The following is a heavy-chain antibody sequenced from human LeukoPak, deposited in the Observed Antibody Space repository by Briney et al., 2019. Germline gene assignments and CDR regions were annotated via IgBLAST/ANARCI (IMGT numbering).Heavy chain of an antibody. CDR2: ISSSSYI. CDR3: ARGDDYGDPGDY. Sequence: PGGSLRLSCAASGFTFSSYSMNWVRQAPGKGLEWVSSISSSSYIYYAGSVKGRFTISRDNAKNSLYLQMNSLRAEDTAVYYCARGDDYGDPGDYWGQGTLVTVSS. V-gene: IGHV3-21*01. CDR1: GFTFSSYS. D-gene: IGHD4-17*01. J-gene: IGHJ4*02.